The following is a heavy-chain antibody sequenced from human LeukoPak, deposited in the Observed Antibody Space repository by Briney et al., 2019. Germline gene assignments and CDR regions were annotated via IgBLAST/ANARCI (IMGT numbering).Heavy chain of an antibody. CDR2: IYYSGST. J-gene: IGHJ6*02. CDR1: GGSISSGSYY. V-gene: IGHV4-39*01. CDR3: ARQRTAVAGTDYYYYGMDV. Sequence: PSETLSLTCTVSGGSISSGSYYWGWIRQPPGKGLERIGSIYYSGSTYYNPSLKSRVTISVDTSKNQFSLKLSSVTAADTAVYYCARQRTAVAGTDYYYYGMDVWGQGTTVTVSS. D-gene: IGHD6-19*01.